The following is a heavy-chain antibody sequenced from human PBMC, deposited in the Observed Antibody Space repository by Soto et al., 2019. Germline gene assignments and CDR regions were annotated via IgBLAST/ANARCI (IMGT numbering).Heavy chain of an antibody. CDR3: ARDSLISRNTWRYYYLYI. D-gene: IGHD1-7*01. CDR2: IKQDGSEK. Sequence: GGSLRLSCAASGFTFSIYWMSWVRQAPGKGLEWVANIKQDGSEKNYVDSVKGRFTISRDNAKNSLYLQMNSLRAEDTAVYYCARDSLISRNTWRYYYLYIWGKGTTVTVSS. J-gene: IGHJ6*03. V-gene: IGHV3-7*01. CDR1: GFTFSIYW.